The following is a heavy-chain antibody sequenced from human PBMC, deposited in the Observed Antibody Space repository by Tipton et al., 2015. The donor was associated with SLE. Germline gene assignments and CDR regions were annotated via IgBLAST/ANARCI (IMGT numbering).Heavy chain of an antibody. J-gene: IGHJ3*01. D-gene: IGHD1-26*01. CDR2: ISHRGST. V-gene: IGHV4-34*01. Sequence: TLSLTCAVYGGSFSGFYWSWIRQPPGKGLEWIGEISHRGSTNYNPSLKSRVTISLDTSEKQFSLRLSSVTAADTAVYYCARYSKSWTKAFDSWGQGTMVTVSS. CDR3: ARYSKSWTKAFDS. CDR1: GGSFSGFY.